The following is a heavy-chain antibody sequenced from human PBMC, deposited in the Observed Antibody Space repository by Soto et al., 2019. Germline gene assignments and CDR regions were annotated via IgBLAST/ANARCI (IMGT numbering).Heavy chain of an antibody. Sequence: PTLVNPTQPVTLTCTLSGISLSTRGARVNWIRQPPGKALEWLARIDWDDDKFYSTSLKTRLTISKDTSKNQVVLTMTNMEPVDTGTYYCARTVDTTIVTRDAFDIWGQGTMVTVSS. D-gene: IGHD5-18*01. CDR2: IDWDDDK. CDR1: GISLSTRGAR. CDR3: ARTVDTTIVTRDAFDI. J-gene: IGHJ3*02. V-gene: IGHV2-70*04.